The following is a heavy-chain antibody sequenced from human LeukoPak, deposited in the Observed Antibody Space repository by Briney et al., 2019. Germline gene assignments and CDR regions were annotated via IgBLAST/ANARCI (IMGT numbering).Heavy chain of an antibody. Sequence: SETLSLTCAVCGGSFSGYYWSWIRQPPGKGLEWIGEINHSGSTNYNPSLKSRVTISVDTSKNQFSLKLSSVTAADTAVYYCARRYFSSTSCYFFDYWGQGTLVTVSS. D-gene: IGHD2-2*01. J-gene: IGHJ4*02. V-gene: IGHV4-34*01. CDR1: GGSFSGYY. CDR3: ARRYFSSTSCYFFDY. CDR2: INHSGST.